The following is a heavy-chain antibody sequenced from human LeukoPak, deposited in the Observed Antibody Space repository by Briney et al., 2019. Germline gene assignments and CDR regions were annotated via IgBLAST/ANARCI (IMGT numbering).Heavy chain of an antibody. Sequence: GGSLRLSCAASGFTFSSYWMSWVRQAPGKGLEWVANIKQDGREKYYVNSVKGRFTISRDNAKNSLYLQMNSLRAEDTAVYYCARVAMVRGDYMDVWGKGTTVTVSS. J-gene: IGHJ6*03. D-gene: IGHD3-10*01. CDR1: GFTFSSYW. CDR2: IKQDGREK. CDR3: ARVAMVRGDYMDV. V-gene: IGHV3-7*01.